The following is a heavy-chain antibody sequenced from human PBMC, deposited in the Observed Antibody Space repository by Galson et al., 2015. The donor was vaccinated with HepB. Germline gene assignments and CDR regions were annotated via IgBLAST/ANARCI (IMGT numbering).Heavy chain of an antibody. CDR1: GYTFTSYG. CDR2: ISAYNGNT. CDR3: ARDYYYDSSGYYQH. D-gene: IGHD3-22*01. Sequence: SVKVSCKASGYTFTSYGISWVRQAPGQGLEWMGWISAYNGNTNYAQKLQGRVTMTTDTSTSTAYMELRSLRSDDTAVYYCARDYYYDSSGYYQHWGQGTLVTVSS. J-gene: IGHJ4*02. V-gene: IGHV1-18*01.